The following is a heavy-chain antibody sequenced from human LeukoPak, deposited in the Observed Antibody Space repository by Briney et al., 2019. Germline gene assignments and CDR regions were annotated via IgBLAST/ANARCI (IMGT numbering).Heavy chain of an antibody. D-gene: IGHD3-3*01. J-gene: IGHJ6*02. Sequence: ASVKVSCKASGYTFTSYGISWVRQAPGQGLEWMGWISAYNGNTNYAQKLQGRVTMTTDTSTSTAYMELRSLRSDDTAVYYCARDDFWSGYYTHGMDVWGQGTTVTVSS. CDR2: ISAYNGNT. CDR3: ARDDFWSGYYTHGMDV. V-gene: IGHV1-18*01. CDR1: GYTFTSYG.